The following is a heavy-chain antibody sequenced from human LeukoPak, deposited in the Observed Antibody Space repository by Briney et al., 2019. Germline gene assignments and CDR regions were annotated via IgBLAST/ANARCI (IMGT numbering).Heavy chain of an antibody. J-gene: IGHJ4*02. CDR2: ISWNSGSI. Sequence: SGGSLRLSCAASGFTFDDYAMHWVRQAPGKGLEWVSGISWNSGSIGYADSVKGRFTISRDNAKNSLYLQMKSLRAEDTALYYCAKDLGQWLVKALDYGGQGTLVTVSS. CDR1: GFTFDDYA. D-gene: IGHD6-19*01. V-gene: IGHV3-9*01. CDR3: AKDLGQWLVKALDY.